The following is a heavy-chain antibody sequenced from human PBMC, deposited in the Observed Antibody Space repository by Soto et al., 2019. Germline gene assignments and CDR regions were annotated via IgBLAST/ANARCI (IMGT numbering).Heavy chain of an antibody. V-gene: IGHV4-31*03. CDR2: IYYSGST. J-gene: IGHJ5*02. Sequence: QVQLQESGPGLVKPSQTLSLTCTVSGGSISSGGYYWSWIRQHPGKGLEWIGYIYYSGSTYYNPSLKSRVTISVDTSTDQFSLKLSSVTAADTAVYYCAREGGSGSYYPENWFDPWGQGTLVTVSS. CDR3: AREGGSGSYYPENWFDP. D-gene: IGHD3-10*01. CDR1: GGSISSGGYY.